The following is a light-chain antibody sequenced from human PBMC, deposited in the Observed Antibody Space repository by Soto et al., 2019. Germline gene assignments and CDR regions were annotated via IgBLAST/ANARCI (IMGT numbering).Light chain of an antibody. V-gene: IGKV3-15*01. CDR3: QQYINWPRT. CDR2: GAS. J-gene: IGKJ1*01. CDR1: QSVSSN. Sequence: EIVMTQSPATLSVSPGERATLSCRASQSVSSNLAWYQRKPGQAPRLLIYGASTRATDIPARFSGSGSGTEFTLTISRLQSEDFAIYFCQQYINWPRTFGQGTKVEIK.